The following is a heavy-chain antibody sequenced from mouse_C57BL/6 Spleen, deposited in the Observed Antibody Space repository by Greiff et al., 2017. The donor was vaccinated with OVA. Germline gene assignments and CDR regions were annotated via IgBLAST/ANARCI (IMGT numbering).Heavy chain of an antibody. J-gene: IGHJ1*03. D-gene: IGHD1-1*01. Sequence: EVQLVESGGGLVQPGGSLKLSCAASGFTFSDYYMYWVRQTPEKRLEWVAYISNGGGSTYYPDTVKGRFTISRDNAKNTLYLQMSRLKSEDTAMYYCARDYYGSSSHWYFDVWGTGTTVTVSS. V-gene: IGHV5-12*01. CDR1: GFTFSDYY. CDR3: ARDYYGSSSHWYFDV. CDR2: ISNGGGST.